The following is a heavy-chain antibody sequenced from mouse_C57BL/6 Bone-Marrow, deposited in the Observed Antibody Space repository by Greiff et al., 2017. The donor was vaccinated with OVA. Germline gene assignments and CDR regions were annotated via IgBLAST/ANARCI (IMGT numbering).Heavy chain of an antibody. V-gene: IGHV5-4*01. Sequence: EVQRVESGGGLVKPGGSLKLSCAASGFTFSSYAMSWVRQTPEKRLEWVATISDGGSYTYYPDNVKGRFTISRDNAKNNLYLQMSHLKSEDTAMYYCARDYLYYYGSSWPFAYWGQGTLVTVSA. J-gene: IGHJ3*01. D-gene: IGHD1-1*01. CDR2: ISDGGSYT. CDR3: ARDYLYYYGSSWPFAY. CDR1: GFTFSSYA.